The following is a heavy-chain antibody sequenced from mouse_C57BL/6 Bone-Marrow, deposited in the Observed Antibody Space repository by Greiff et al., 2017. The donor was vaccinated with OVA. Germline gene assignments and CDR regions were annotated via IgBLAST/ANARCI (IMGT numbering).Heavy chain of an antibody. J-gene: IGHJ3*01. CDR3: ARAHSSVAY. D-gene: IGHD3-1*01. V-gene: IGHV1-61*01. CDR2: IYPSDSET. Sequence: QVQLQQPGAELVRPGSSVKLSCKASGYTFTSYWMDWVKQRPGQGLEWIGNIYPSDSETHYNQKFKDKATLTVDKSSSTAYMQLSSLTSEDSAVYYCARAHSSVAYWGQGTLVTVSA. CDR1: GYTFTSYW.